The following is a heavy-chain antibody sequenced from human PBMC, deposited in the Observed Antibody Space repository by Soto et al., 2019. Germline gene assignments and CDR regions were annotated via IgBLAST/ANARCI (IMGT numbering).Heavy chain of an antibody. V-gene: IGHV3-30-3*01. CDR3: AREYTVTRYYYYGMDV. Sequence: QVQLVESGGGVVQPGRSLRLICAASGFTFSRYAMHWVRQAPGKGLEWVAVISNDGSNEYYADSVKGRFTISRDNSKNTLHLQMNSLIAEDTAVYYCAREYTVTRYYYYGMDVWGQGTTVPVSS. D-gene: IGHD4-17*01. CDR2: ISNDGSNE. J-gene: IGHJ6*02. CDR1: GFTFSRYA.